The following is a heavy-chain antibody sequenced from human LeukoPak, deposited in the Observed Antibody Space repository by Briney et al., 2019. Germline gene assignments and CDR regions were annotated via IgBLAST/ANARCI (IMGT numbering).Heavy chain of an antibody. Sequence: GGSLRLSCAASGFTFSTYWMSWVRQAPGKGLEWVANINQDGSGKDYVDSLKGRFTISRDNTKNSLYLQMNSLRAEDTAVYYCARDVLLPYYWGYFQHWGQGTLVTVSS. D-gene: IGHD1-26*01. CDR1: GFTFSTYW. V-gene: IGHV3-7*03. CDR2: INQDGSGK. J-gene: IGHJ1*01. CDR3: ARDVLLPYYWGYFQH.